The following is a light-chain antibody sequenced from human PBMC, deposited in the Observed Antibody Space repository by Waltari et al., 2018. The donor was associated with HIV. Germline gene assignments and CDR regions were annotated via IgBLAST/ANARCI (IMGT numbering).Light chain of an antibody. V-gene: IGLV1-47*01. CDR2: INN. Sequence: QSVLTQPPSASGTPGQRVTIPCSGTSSNVGNNYVHWYQQLPGTAPKLLISINNQRPSGVPDRFSASKSGTSASLAISGLRSEDEADYYCAALDDSLIDQVVFGGGTKLTVL. CDR1: SSNVGNNY. CDR3: AALDDSLIDQVV. J-gene: IGLJ2*01.